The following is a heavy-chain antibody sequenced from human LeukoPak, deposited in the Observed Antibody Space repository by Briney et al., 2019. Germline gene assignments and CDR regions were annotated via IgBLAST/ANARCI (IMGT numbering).Heavy chain of an antibody. CDR3: VRDWVVLDS. CDR2: INDDGSTT. CDR1: GFTFSSYW. D-gene: IGHD3-16*01. J-gene: IGHJ4*02. Sequence: GGSLRLSCVASGFTFSSYWMHWVRQVPGKGLVWVSRINDDGSTTNYADSVKGRFTISRDNAKNTLFLQMNSLRAEDAAVYYCVRDWVVLDSWGQGTLVSVSS. V-gene: IGHV3-74*01.